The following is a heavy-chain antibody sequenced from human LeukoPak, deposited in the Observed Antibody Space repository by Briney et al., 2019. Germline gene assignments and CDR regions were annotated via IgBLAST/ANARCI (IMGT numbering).Heavy chain of an antibody. CDR1: GYTFTSYY. CDR2: INPSGGST. V-gene: IGHV1-46*01. D-gene: IGHD2-21*02. J-gene: IGHJ4*02. CDR3: ARTVVVTAIPIFDD. Sequence: ASVKVSCKASGYTFTSYYMHWVRQAPGQGLEWMGIINPSGGSTSYPQKFQGRVTMTTDTSTSTVYMELSSLRSEDTAVYHCARTVVVTAIPIFDDSGQGTLVTVSS.